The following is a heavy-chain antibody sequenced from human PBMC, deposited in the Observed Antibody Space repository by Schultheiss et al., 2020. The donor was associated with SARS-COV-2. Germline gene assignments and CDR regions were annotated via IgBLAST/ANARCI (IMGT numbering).Heavy chain of an antibody. Sequence: ASVKVSCKASGYTFTSYAMHWVRQAPGQRLEWMGWINAGNGNTNSAQKVQDRVTMTTDTSTSTAYMELRSLRSDDTAVYYCARDRDIVVVPAANDYWGQGTLVTVSS. CDR3: ARDRDIVVVPAANDY. J-gene: IGHJ4*02. CDR2: INAGNGNT. V-gene: IGHV1-3*01. D-gene: IGHD2-2*01. CDR1: GYTFTSYA.